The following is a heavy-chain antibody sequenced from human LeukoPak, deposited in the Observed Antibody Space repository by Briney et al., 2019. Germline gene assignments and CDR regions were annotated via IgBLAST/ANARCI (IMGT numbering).Heavy chain of an antibody. J-gene: IGHJ4*02. CDR1: GFTFSSYA. Sequence: GGSLRLSCAASGFTFSSYAMHWVRQAPGKGLEWVAVISYDGSNKYYADSVKGRFTISRDNSKNTLYLQMNSLRAEDTAVYCCAKAQWLGRYYFDYWGQGTLVTVSS. D-gene: IGHD6-19*01. CDR3: AKAQWLGRYYFDY. CDR2: ISYDGSNK. V-gene: IGHV3-30*04.